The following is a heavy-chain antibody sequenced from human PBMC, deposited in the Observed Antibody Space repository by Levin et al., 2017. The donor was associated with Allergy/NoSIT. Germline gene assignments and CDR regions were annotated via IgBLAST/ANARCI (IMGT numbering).Heavy chain of an antibody. V-gene: IGHV3-33*01. CDR2: IWYDGSNK. CDR1: GFTFSSYG. Sequence: GGSLRLSCAASGFTFSSYGMHWVRQAPGKGLEWVAVIWYDGSNKYYADSVKGRFTISRDNSKNTLYLQMNSLRAEDTAVYYCASAPTGTIRLYAFDIWGQGTMVTVSS. CDR3: ASAPTGTIRLYAFDI. J-gene: IGHJ3*02. D-gene: IGHD1-1*01.